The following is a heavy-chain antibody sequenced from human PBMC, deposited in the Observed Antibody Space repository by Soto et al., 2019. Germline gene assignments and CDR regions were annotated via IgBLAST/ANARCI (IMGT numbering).Heavy chain of an antibody. CDR3: VRVHSRSYTFDY. CDR2: TRNKAHSYTT. D-gene: IGHD1-26*01. Sequence: DVQLVESGGGLVQPGGSLRLSCAASGFTFSDHYIDWVRQAPGKGLEWVGRTRNKAHSYTTEYAASVKGRFTISRDNSKNSVYLQMNSLRTEDTAVYYCVRVHSRSYTFDYWGQGTLVIVSS. V-gene: IGHV3-72*01. CDR1: GFTFSDHY. J-gene: IGHJ4*02.